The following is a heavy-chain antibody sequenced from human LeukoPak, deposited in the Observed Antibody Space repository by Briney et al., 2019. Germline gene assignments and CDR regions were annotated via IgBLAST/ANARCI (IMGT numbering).Heavy chain of an antibody. CDR3: AKDPDTYYDYVWGSYSY. CDR2: ISGSGGST. J-gene: IGHJ4*02. CDR1: GFTFSSYA. D-gene: IGHD3-16*01. Sequence: GGSLRLSCAASGFTFSSYAMSWVRQAPGKGLEWVSAISGSGGSTYYADSVKGRFTISRDNSKNTLYLQMNSLRAEDTAVYYCAKDPDTYYDYVWGSYSYWGQGTLVTVSS. V-gene: IGHV3-23*01.